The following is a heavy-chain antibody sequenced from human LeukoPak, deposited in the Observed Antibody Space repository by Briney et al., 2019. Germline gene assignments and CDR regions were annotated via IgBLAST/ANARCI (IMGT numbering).Heavy chain of an antibody. CDR2: IYPGDSHT. Sequence: GASLQICCEGAGSIFSSYWIGGGRQLPGKGLEWMGIIYPGDSHTTYSPSFQAQVPISADKSITPAYLHCSSLKASDTAMYYCPTQYSRSTYLIYWGQGTLVTVSS. CDR1: GSIFSSYW. CDR3: PTQYSRSTYLIY. J-gene: IGHJ4*02. V-gene: IGHV5-51*01. D-gene: IGHD6-6*01.